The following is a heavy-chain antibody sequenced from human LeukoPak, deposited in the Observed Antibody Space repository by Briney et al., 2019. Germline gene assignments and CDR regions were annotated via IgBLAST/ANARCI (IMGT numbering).Heavy chain of an antibody. J-gene: IGHJ4*02. D-gene: IGHD6-6*01. CDR1: GYTFTSYG. V-gene: IGHV1-18*01. CDR3: ARGLYSSSSDY. Sequence: ASVKVSCKTSGYTFTSYGISWVRQAPGQGLEWMGWISTYNANTNYAQKLQGRVTLTTDTSTSTVYMELGSLRSDDTAIYYCARGLYSSSSDYWGQGTLVTVSS. CDR2: ISTYNANT.